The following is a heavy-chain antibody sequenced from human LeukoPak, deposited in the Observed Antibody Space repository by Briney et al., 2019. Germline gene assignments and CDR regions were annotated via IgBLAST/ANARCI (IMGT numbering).Heavy chain of an antibody. CDR1: GYTFTGYY. CDR2: MNPNSGNT. Sequence: VASVKVSCKASGYTFTGYYMHWVRQAPGQGLEWMGWMNPNSGNTGYAQKFQGRVTMTRNTSISTAYMELSSLRSEDTAVYYCARGYDSSGYYYVVNWFDPWGQGTLVTVSS. V-gene: IGHV1-8*02. D-gene: IGHD3-22*01. CDR3: ARGYDSSGYYYVVNWFDP. J-gene: IGHJ5*02.